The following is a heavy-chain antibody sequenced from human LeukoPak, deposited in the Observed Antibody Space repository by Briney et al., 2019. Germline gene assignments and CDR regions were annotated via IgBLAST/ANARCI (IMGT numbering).Heavy chain of an antibody. CDR2: INQDGSEK. J-gene: IGHJ1*01. Sequence: PGRSLRLSCAASGFTFSSYGMHWARQAPGKGLEWVANINQDGSEKYYVDSVKGRFTISRDNAKNSLFLQMGSLRVEDTAVYYCARESTAGYNSSWYGFRNWGQGTLVSVSS. V-gene: IGHV3-7*01. CDR1: GFTFSSYG. CDR3: ARESTAGYNSSWYGFRN. D-gene: IGHD6-13*01.